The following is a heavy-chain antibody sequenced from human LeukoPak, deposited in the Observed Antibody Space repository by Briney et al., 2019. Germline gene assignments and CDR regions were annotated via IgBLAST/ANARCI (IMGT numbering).Heavy chain of an antibody. CDR3: AKDWELGTVKNGMDV. J-gene: IGHJ6*02. Sequence: GRSLRLSCAASGFTFSSYAMHWVRQAPGKGLEWVAVISYDGSNKYYADSVKGRFTISRDNSKNTLYLQMNSLRAEDTAVYYCAKDWELGTVKNGMDVWGQGTTATVSS. CDR1: GFTFSSYA. V-gene: IGHV3-30-3*01. D-gene: IGHD7-27*01. CDR2: ISYDGSNK.